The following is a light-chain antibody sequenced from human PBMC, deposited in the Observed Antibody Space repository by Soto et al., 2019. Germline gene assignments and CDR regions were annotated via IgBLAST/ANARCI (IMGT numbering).Light chain of an antibody. Sequence: QSVLTQPASVSGSPGQSITITCTGTSSDVGSSNLVSWYQQHPGKAPKLMIVEVTKRPSGVSNRFSASKSGNTASLTISGLQAEDEADYYCCSYAGSNTYVAFGGGTKLTVL. CDR1: SSDVGSSNL. CDR2: EVT. J-gene: IGLJ2*01. V-gene: IGLV2-23*02. CDR3: CSYAGSNTYVA.